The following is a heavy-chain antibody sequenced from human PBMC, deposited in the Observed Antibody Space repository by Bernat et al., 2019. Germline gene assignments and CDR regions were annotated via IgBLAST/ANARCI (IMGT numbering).Heavy chain of an antibody. Sequence: EVQLVESGGGLVKPGGSLRLSCAASGFTFSNAWMNWVRQAPGKGLEWVGRIKSKTDGGTTDYAAPVKGRFTISRDDSKNTLYLQMNNLKTEDTAVYYCTTDPEDYYGSGTFDYWGQGTLVTVSS. CDR1: GFTFSNAW. D-gene: IGHD3-10*01. CDR2: IKSKTDGGTT. CDR3: TTDPEDYYGSGTFDY. V-gene: IGHV3-15*07. J-gene: IGHJ4*02.